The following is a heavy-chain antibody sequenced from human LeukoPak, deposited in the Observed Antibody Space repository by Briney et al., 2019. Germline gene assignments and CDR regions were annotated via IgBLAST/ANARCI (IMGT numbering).Heavy chain of an antibody. D-gene: IGHD3-9*01. CDR3: ARDTRYSFDY. V-gene: IGHV3-48*02. CDR1: GFTFSSYS. CDR2: ITSSSSTI. Sequence: GGSLRLSCAASGFTFSSYSMNWVRQAPGKGLEWVSYITSSSSTISYADSVKGRFTISRDSAKNSLYLQMNSLRDEDTAVYYCARDTRYSFDYWGQGTLVTVSS. J-gene: IGHJ4*02.